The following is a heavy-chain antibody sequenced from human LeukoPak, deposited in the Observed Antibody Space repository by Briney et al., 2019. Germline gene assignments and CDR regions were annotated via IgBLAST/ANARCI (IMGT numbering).Heavy chain of an antibody. J-gene: IGHJ4*02. Sequence: ASVKVSCKTAGYTFTSYGINWVRQAPGQGLEWMGWISAYNGNTNYAQKVQGRVTMTTDTSTSTAYMELRSLRSDDTAVYYCARDEEGSTRVHNFWGQGTLVTVSS. CDR1: GYTFTSYG. CDR2: ISAYNGNT. V-gene: IGHV1-18*01. CDR3: ARDEEGSTRVHNF.